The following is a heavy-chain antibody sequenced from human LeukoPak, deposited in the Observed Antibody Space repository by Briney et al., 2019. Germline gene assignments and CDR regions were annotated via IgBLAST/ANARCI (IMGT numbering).Heavy chain of an antibody. D-gene: IGHD3-10*01. CDR1: GGSVSSGSYY. J-gene: IGHJ4*02. V-gene: IGHV4-61*01. CDR2: TYYSGST. CDR3: ARVKYYYGSGSWYYFDY. Sequence: SETLSLTCTVSGGSVSSGSYYWSWIRQPPGKGLEWIGYTYYSGSTNYNPSLKSRVTISVDASKNQFSLKLSSVTAADTAVYYCARVKYYYGSGSWYYFDYWGQGTLVTVSS.